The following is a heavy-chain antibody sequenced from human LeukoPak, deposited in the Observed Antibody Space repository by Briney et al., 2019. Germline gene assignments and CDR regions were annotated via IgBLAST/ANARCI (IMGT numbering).Heavy chain of an antibody. D-gene: IGHD3-10*01. CDR1: GEPAISSFY. Sequence: PSETLSLTCTVSGEPAISSFYWSWIRQPPGKGLEWIGFMDAPGNTKYNSSLKSRVAISGDMSKKQFSLKLSSLTAADTAIYYCASFMIREERAYFYDYWGRGTLVTVSS. V-gene: IGHV4-4*09. CDR2: MDAPGNT. J-gene: IGHJ4*02. CDR3: ASFMIREERAYFYDY.